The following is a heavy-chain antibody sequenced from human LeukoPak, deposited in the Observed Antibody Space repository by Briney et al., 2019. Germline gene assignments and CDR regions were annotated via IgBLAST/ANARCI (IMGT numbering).Heavy chain of an antibody. J-gene: IGHJ4*02. V-gene: IGHV1-2*02. D-gene: IGHD6-19*01. CDR3: AREGQWRSDY. CDR2: INPNSGAT. CDR1: GYTFTDYY. Sequence: ASVKVSCKASGYTFTDYYMHWVRQAPGQGLEWMGWINPNSGATNCAQDFRGRVTMTRDTSINTIYMELTRLTSDDTAVYFCAREGQWRSDYWGQGTLVTVSS.